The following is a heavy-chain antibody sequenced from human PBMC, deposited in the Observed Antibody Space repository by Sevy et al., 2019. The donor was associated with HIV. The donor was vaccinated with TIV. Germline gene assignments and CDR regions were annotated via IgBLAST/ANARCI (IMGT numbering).Heavy chain of an antibody. CDR1: GFTFSSYA. D-gene: IGHD2-2*02. CDR3: ARGIPAAIHSAYYYYYGMDV. Sequence: GGSLRLSCTASGFTFSSYAMHWVRQAPGKGLEWVAVISYDGSNKYYADSVKGRFTISRDNSKNTLYLQMNSLRAEDTAVYYCARGIPAAIHSAYYYYYGMDVWGQGTTVTVSS. V-gene: IGHV3-30*04. CDR2: ISYDGSNK. J-gene: IGHJ6*02.